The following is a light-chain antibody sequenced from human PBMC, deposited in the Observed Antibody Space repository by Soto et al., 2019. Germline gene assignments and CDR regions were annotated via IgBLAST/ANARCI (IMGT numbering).Light chain of an antibody. CDR1: SSDVGGYNY. Sequence: QSALTQPPSASGSPGQSVTISCTGTSSDVGGYNYVSWYQQHPGKAPKFMIYEVSKRPSGVPDRFSGSKSGNTASLTVSGLQAEDEADYYCSSYAGSNNYVFGTGTKVTVL. CDR3: SSYAGSNNYV. J-gene: IGLJ1*01. CDR2: EVS. V-gene: IGLV2-8*01.